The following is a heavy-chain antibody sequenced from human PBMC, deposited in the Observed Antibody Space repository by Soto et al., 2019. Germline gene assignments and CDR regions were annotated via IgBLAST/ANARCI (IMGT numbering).Heavy chain of an antibody. CDR1: GGSISSYY. Sequence: KTSETLSLTCTVSGGSISSYYWSWIRQPPGKGLEWIGYIYYSGSTNYNPSLKSRVTISVDTSKNQFSLKLSSVTAADTAVYYCARGYCSGGSCQSDWFDPWGQGTLVTVSS. J-gene: IGHJ5*02. CDR2: IYYSGST. V-gene: IGHV4-59*01. CDR3: ARGYCSGGSCQSDWFDP. D-gene: IGHD2-15*01.